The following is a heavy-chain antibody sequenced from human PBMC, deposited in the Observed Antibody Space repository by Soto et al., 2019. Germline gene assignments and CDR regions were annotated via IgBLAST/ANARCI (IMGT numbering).Heavy chain of an antibody. CDR1: GGSISSGGYY. Sequence: SETLSLTCTVSGGSISSGGYYWSWIRQHPGKGLEWIGYIYYSGSTYYNPSLKSRVTISVDTSKNQFSLKLSSVTAADTAVYYCARVHIVVVTAINYYFDYWGQGTLVTVSS. CDR3: ARVHIVVVTAINYYFDY. CDR2: IYYSGST. D-gene: IGHD2-21*02. V-gene: IGHV4-31*03. J-gene: IGHJ4*02.